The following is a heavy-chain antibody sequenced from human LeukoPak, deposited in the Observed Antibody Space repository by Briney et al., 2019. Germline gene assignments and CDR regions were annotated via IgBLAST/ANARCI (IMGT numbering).Heavy chain of an antibody. CDR3: ARDKENWNYVSWFDP. V-gene: IGHV3-48*04. CDR2: INSSSSTI. Sequence: GGSLRLSCAASGFTFSSYSMNWVRQAPGKGPEWVSYINSSSSTIYYADSVKGRFTISRDNAKNSLYLQMNSLRAEDTAVYYCARDKENWNYVSWFDPWGQGTLVTVSS. J-gene: IGHJ5*02. D-gene: IGHD1-7*01. CDR1: GFTFSSYS.